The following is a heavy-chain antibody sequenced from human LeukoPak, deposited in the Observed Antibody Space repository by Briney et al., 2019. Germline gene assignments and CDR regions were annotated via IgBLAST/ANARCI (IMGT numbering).Heavy chain of an antibody. V-gene: IGHV3-23*01. CDR2: ISASGGST. CDR3: TRIFYYETGGYYPDH. D-gene: IGHD3-22*01. CDR1: GFTFSSYS. Sequence: PGGPLRLSCAASGFTFSSYSMNWVRQAPGKGLQWVSAISASGGSTYYADSVKGRFTISRDEPKNSLYLQMNSLKTEDTAVYYCTRIFYYETGGYYPDHWGQGTLVTVSS. J-gene: IGHJ4*02.